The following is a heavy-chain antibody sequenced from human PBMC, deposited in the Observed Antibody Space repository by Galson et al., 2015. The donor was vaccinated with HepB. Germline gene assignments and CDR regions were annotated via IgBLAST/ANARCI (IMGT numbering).Heavy chain of an antibody. Sequence: SLRLSCAASGFTFSSYSMNWVRQAPGKGLEWVSSISSSSSYMYYADSVKGRFTISRDNAKNSLYLQMNSLRAEDTAVYYCARGNYYGSGSPGYWGQGTLVTVSS. CDR1: GFTFSSYS. D-gene: IGHD3-10*01. CDR3: ARGNYYGSGSPGY. CDR2: ISSSSSYM. J-gene: IGHJ4*02. V-gene: IGHV3-21*01.